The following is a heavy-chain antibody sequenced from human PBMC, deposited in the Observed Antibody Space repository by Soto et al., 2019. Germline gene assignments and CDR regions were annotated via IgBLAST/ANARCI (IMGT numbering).Heavy chain of an antibody. J-gene: IGHJ6*02. CDR3: AKKPPSSIQGWAFGMDV. CDR2: TFTGGST. V-gene: IGHV3-53*02. D-gene: IGHD1-26*01. CDR1: GFTVTSNY. Sequence: EVPLVETGGGLIQPGGSLRLSCLASGFTVTSNYMIWVRQPSGKGLEWVSTTFTGGSTHYSDSVKGRFSVSRDNSKNTVYLQMNNLRVEDTAIYYCAKKPPSSIQGWAFGMDVWGQGTTVSVSS.